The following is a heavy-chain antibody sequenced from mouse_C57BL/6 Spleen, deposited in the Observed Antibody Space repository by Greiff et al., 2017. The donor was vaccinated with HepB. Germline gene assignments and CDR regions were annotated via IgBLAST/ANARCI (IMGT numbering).Heavy chain of an antibody. Sequence: VQLKQSGPELVKPGASVKIPCKASGYTFTDYNMDWVKQSHGKSLEWIGDINPNNGGTIYNQKFKGKATLTVDKSSSTAYMELRSLTSEDTAVYYCARYYYGWFAYWGQGTLVTVSA. CDR3: ARYYYGWFAY. V-gene: IGHV1-18*01. CDR2: INPNNGGT. D-gene: IGHD1-1*01. CDR1: GYTFTDYN. J-gene: IGHJ3*01.